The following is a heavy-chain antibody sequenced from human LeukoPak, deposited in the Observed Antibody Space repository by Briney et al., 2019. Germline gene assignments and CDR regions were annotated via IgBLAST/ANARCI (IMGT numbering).Heavy chain of an antibody. V-gene: IGHV3-23*01. CDR2: ISGSGGST. Sequence: GGSLRLSCAASGFTFCSYAMRWGRQAPGEGVGWVSAISGSGGSTYYADSVKGRFTISRDNSKNTLYLQMNSLRAEDTAVYYCAKDLSGTDDYWGQGTLVTVSS. CDR1: GFTFCSYA. D-gene: IGHD1-1*01. J-gene: IGHJ4*02. CDR3: AKDLSGTDDY.